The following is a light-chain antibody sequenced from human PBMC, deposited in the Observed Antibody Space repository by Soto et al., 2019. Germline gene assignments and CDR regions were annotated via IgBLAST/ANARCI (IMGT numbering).Light chain of an antibody. CDR3: KQYNTYSPRT. CDR2: KAS. J-gene: IGKJ1*01. Sequence: DIQMTQSPSTLPASVGDRVTITCRASQSIGSWLAWYQQTSGTAPKLLIYKASSLESGVPPRFSGSGYGTKFTLTIISLQPDDFATYYCKQYNTYSPRTFGHVTKVEIK. V-gene: IGKV1-5*03. CDR1: QSIGSW.